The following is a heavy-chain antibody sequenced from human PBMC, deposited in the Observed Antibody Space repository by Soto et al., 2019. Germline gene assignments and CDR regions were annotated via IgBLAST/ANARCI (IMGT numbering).Heavy chain of an antibody. CDR3: VRENEMAGATSAFEY. V-gene: IGHV3-21*02. CDR2: IDARSNYI. D-gene: IGHD1-26*01. CDR1: GFRFNSYS. Sequence: EVQLVESGGCLVKPGGSLRVSCEASGFRFNSYSMNWVRQAPQKGLEWVSLIDARSNYIYYADSVKGRFTISRDNARNSLYLQMESLRVEDTAVYYCVRENEMAGATSAFEYWGQGTPVTVSS. J-gene: IGHJ4*02.